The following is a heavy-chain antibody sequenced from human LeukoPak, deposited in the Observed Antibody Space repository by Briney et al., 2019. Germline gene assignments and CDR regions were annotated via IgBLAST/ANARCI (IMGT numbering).Heavy chain of an antibody. CDR1: GYTFTSYG. D-gene: IGHD3-3*01. CDR2: ISAYNGNT. CDR3: ARTFLTIRTHAHYYFDY. J-gene: IGHJ4*02. V-gene: IGHV1-18*01. Sequence: ASVKVSCKASGYTFTSYGISWVRQAPGQGLEWMGWISAYNGNTNYAQKLQGRVTMTTDTSTSTAYMELRSLRSDDTAVYYCARTFLTIRTHAHYYFDYWGQGTLVTVSS.